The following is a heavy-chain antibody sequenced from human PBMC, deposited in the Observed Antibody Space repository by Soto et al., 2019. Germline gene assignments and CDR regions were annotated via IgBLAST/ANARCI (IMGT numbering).Heavy chain of an antibody. J-gene: IGHJ4*02. CDR2: ISAGGGNT. CDR1: GFTFSSYA. Sequence: VQLLESGGGLGQPGGSLRLSCAASGFTFSSYAMSWVRQPPGKGLEWVSGISAGGGNTYYADSVKGRFTISRDNSKNTLYLRMNSLRAEDTAVYYCAKDLRVADTRIDYWGQGTLVTVSS. D-gene: IGHD6-19*01. V-gene: IGHV3-23*01. CDR3: AKDLRVADTRIDY.